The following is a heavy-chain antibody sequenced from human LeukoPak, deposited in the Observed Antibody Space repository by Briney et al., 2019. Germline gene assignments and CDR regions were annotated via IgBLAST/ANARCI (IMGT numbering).Heavy chain of an antibody. Sequence: SETLSLTCTVSGGFISSGGYYWSWIRQHPGKGLEWIGYIYYTGSTYYNPSLKSRASISVDTSNNRFSLKLSSVSAADTAVYYCASHCSGGTCYRYYFDNWGQGTLVTVSS. V-gene: IGHV4-31*03. D-gene: IGHD2-15*01. CDR2: IYYTGST. J-gene: IGHJ4*02. CDR3: ASHCSGGTCYRYYFDN. CDR1: GGFISSGGYY.